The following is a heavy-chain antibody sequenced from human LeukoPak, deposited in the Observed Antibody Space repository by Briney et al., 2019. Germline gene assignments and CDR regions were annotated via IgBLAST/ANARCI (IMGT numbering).Heavy chain of an antibody. CDR2: VYHSGDT. V-gene: IGHV4-4*02. J-gene: IGHJ5*02. CDR3: ARADRFSYWFDP. Sequence: PSGTLSLTCAVSGGSISSSNWWSWVRQPPGKGLEWIGEVYHSGDTNYNPSLKSRVTISADKSNNLFSLRLNSVTAADTAVFYCARADRFSYWFDPWGQGTLVTVSS. CDR1: GGSISSSNW.